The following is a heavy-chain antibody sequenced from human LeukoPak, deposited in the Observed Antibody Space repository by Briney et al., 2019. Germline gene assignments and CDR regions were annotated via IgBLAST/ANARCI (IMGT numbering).Heavy chain of an antibody. CDR1: GYTFTVYY. D-gene: IGHD7-27*01. J-gene: IGHJ3*02. CDR3: ARDGNWGSLRGAFDI. Sequence: GASVKVSCKTSGYTFTVYYVHWVRQAPGQGLEWMGWINPNSGGTNYAQNFQARVTMTRDTSISTASMALSRLRSDDTAVYYCARDGNWGSLRGAFDIWGQGTMVTVSS. V-gene: IGHV1-2*02. CDR2: INPNSGGT.